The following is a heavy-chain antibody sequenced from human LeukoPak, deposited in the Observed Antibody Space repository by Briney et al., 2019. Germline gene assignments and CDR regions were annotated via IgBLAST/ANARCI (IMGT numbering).Heavy chain of an antibody. CDR2: IYYSGST. CDR3: ARHGRATAQDNYYYYYGMDV. D-gene: IGHD2-15*01. V-gene: IGHV4-59*08. CDR1: GGSISSYY. Sequence: SETLSLTCTVSGGSISSYYWSWIRQPPGKGLEWIGYIYYSGSTNYNPSLKSRVTISADTSKNQFSLKLSSVTAADTAVYYCARHGRATAQDNYYYYYGMDVWGQGTTVTVSS. J-gene: IGHJ6*02.